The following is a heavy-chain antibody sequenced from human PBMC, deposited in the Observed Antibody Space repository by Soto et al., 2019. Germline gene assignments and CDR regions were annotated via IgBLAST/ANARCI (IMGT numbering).Heavy chain of an antibody. CDR1: GYSFSSYW. V-gene: IGHV5-10-1*03. CDR3: ARRDCSSPSCYLSYYYGMDV. D-gene: IGHD2-2*01. CDR2: IDPSDSYA. J-gene: IGHJ6*02. Sequence: DVQLVQSGAEVKKPGESLRISCKGSGYSFSSYWIIWVRQKPGKGLEWMGNIDPSDSYAKYSPSFQGHVTISADKSISTAYLQWSSLRASDTAVYYCARRDCSSPSCYLSYYYGMDVWGQGTTVTVSS.